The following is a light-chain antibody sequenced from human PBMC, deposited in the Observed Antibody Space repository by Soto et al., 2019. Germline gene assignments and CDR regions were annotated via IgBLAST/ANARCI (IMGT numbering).Light chain of an antibody. J-gene: IGKJ1*01. V-gene: IGKV1-5*01. CDR1: QTISSW. CDR2: DAS. Sequence: DIQLTQSPSSVSAAVEDRVTITCPASQTISSWLAWYQQKTGKAPKLLIYDASSLESGVPSRFSGSGYGTEFTLTIRSLQTDDFATYYCQQYNSYSRTFGQGTQVDIK. CDR3: QQYNSYSRT.